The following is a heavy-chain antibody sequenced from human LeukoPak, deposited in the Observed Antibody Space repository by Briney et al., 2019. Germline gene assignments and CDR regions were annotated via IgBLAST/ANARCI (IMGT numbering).Heavy chain of an antibody. J-gene: IGHJ4*02. CDR3: ARVSLRGSGSYAVFDY. Sequence: ASVKVSCKTSGQTFTIYTLHWVRQAPGQRLEWMGWINAGNGNTKYSQKFQGRVTITRDTSASTAYMELSSLRSEDTAVYYCARVSLRGSGSYAVFDYWGQGTLVTVSS. CDR2: INAGNGNT. V-gene: IGHV1-3*01. D-gene: IGHD3-10*01. CDR1: GQTFTIYT.